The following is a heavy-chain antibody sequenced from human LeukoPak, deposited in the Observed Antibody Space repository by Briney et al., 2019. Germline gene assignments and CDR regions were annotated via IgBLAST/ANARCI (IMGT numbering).Heavy chain of an antibody. D-gene: IGHD3-10*01. J-gene: IGHJ4*02. CDR1: GFTFSDYY. CDR3: AREGWEGITMVRGAEDDY. Sequence: GGSLRLSCAASGFTFSDYYMSWIRQAPGKGLEWVSYISSSGSTIYYADSVKGRFTISRDNAKNSLYLQMNSLRAEDTAVYYCAREGWEGITMVRGAEDDYWGQGTLVTVSS. V-gene: IGHV3-11*04. CDR2: ISSSGSTI.